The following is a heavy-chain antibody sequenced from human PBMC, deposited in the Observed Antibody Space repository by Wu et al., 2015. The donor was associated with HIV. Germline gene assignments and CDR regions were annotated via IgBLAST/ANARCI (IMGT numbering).Heavy chain of an antibody. CDR1: GYTFTSYY. V-gene: IGHV1-46*03. D-gene: IGHD6-13*01. CDR3: TRGQKLIRGAYDI. J-gene: IGHJ3*02. Sequence: QGNLVQSGAEMKKPGASVNVSCKASGYTFTSYYMHWVRQAPGQGLEWMGIINPSGGSPNYAQKFQGRVTMTRDTSTSTVYMELSSLRSEDTAIHYCTRGQKLIRGAYDIWGQGTTVIVSS. CDR2: INPSGGSP.